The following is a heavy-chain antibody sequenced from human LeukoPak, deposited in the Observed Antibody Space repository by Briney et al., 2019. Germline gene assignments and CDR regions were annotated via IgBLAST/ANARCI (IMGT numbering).Heavy chain of an antibody. CDR2: ITGSGAAT. J-gene: IGHJ4*02. D-gene: IGHD1-26*01. CDR3: AKRGTYSEVDS. Sequence: GGSLRLSCAASGFTFTAYAMRWVRQAPGKGLGWVSSITGSGAATRYADSVKGRFTISRDNSKNTLYLQMSNLRVDDTAIYYCAKRGTYSEVDSWGQGSLVTVSS. V-gene: IGHV3-23*01. CDR1: GFTFTAYA.